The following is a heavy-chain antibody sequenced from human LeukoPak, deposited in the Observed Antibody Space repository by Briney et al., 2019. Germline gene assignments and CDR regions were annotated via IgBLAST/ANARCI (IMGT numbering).Heavy chain of an antibody. V-gene: IGHV4-59*01. CDR3: TRSFPGIVGAADF. D-gene: IGHD1-26*01. CDR2: IHSSGKT. CDR1: GGSISSYY. J-gene: IGHJ4*02. Sequence: PSETLSLTCTVSGGSISSYYWSWIRQSPQKGLEWIAYIHSSGKTNYNPSLKSRVTISVDTSKNQFSLKVTSMTAADTGVYYCTRSFPGIVGAADFWGQGTLVTVSS.